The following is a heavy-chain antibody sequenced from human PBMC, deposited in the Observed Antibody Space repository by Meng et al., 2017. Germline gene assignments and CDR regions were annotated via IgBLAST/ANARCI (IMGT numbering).Heavy chain of an antibody. Sequence: QVQLQEAGPGPGRPSATLSLTCTVSGDSVTVGSHYWSWIRQPPGKGLEWIGYIDYGGSTSYNPSLRSRVTISVDTSNNQFSLKLSSVTAADTAVFYCARTRGDYYFDYWGQGTLVTVSS. CDR3: ARTRGDYYFDY. J-gene: IGHJ4*02. D-gene: IGHD3-16*01. CDR1: GDSVTVGSHY. CDR2: IDYGGST. V-gene: IGHV4-61*01.